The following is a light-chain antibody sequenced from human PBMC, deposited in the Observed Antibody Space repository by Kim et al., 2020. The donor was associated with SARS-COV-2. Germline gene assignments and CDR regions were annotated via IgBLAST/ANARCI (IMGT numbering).Light chain of an antibody. J-gene: IGKJ5*01. Sequence: EIVMTQSPATLSVSPGERATLSCRTSQSVSTNLAWYQQKPGQAPRLLIYAASTRASGIPARFSGSGSGTEFTLTISSLQSEDFALYYCQHYNNWPLITFGQRTRLEIK. CDR3: QHYNNWPLIT. CDR1: QSVSTN. V-gene: IGKV3-15*01. CDR2: AAS.